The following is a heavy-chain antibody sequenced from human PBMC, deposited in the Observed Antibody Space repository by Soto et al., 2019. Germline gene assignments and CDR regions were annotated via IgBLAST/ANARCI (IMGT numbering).Heavy chain of an antibody. D-gene: IGHD5-18*01. Sequence: SETLSLTCTVSGGSISSGGYYWSWIRQHPGKGLEWIGYIYYSGSTYYNPSLKSRVTISVDTSKNQFSLKLSSVTAADTAVYYCARVTGYSYGIRNRYFDYWGQGTLVTVPQ. CDR2: IYYSGST. CDR1: GGSISSGGYY. J-gene: IGHJ4*02. V-gene: IGHV4-31*03. CDR3: ARVTGYSYGIRNRYFDY.